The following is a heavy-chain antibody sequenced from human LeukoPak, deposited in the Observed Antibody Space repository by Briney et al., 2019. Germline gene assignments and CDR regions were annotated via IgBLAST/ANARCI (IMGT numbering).Heavy chain of an antibody. V-gene: IGHV3-21*01. J-gene: IGHJ1*01. CDR2: ISSSSSYI. D-gene: IGHD2-15*01. CDR3: ARDYSLTHFQH. CDR1: GFTFSSYA. Sequence: GGSLRPSCAASGFTFSSYAMSWVRQAPGKGLEWVSSISSSSSYIYYADSVKGRFTISRDNAKNSLYLQMNSLRAEDTAVYYCARDYSLTHFQHWGQGTLVTVSS.